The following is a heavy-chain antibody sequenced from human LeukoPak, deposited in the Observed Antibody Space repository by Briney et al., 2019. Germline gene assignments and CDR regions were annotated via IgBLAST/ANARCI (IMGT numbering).Heavy chain of an antibody. CDR3: ARWSGDYPSYYLNY. V-gene: IGHV3-30*02. J-gene: IGHJ4*02. Sequence: PGGSLRLSCAASGFTFSSFGLHWVRQAPGKGLEWVALIRSDGSSKNYADSVKGRFTISRDTSKNTVYLQMDSLRAEDTAVYFCARWSGDYPSYYLNYWGQGTLVTVSS. D-gene: IGHD4-17*01. CDR2: IRSDGSSK. CDR1: GFTFSSFG.